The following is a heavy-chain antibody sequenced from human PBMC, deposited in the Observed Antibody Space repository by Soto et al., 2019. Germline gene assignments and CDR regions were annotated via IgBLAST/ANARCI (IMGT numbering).Heavy chain of an antibody. CDR1: GGSISSYY. CDR2: IYTSGST. D-gene: IGHD6-13*01. J-gene: IGHJ4*02. CDR3: ARGRGAAAGTNFDY. V-gene: IGHV4-4*07. Sequence: SETLSLTCTVSGGSISSYYWSWIRQPAGKGLEWIGRIYTSGSTNYNPSLKSRVTISVDTSKNQFSLKLSSVTAADTAVYYCARGRGAAAGTNFDYWGQGTLVTVSS.